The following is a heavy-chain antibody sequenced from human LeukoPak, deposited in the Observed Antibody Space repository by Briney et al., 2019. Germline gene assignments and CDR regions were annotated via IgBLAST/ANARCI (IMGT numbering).Heavy chain of an antibody. CDR2: IYPGDSDT. D-gene: IGHD2-15*01. J-gene: IGHJ4*02. Sequence: GESLKISCKGSGYSFITYWIGWVRQMPGKGLEWMGIIYPGDSDTRYSPSFQGQVTISADKSISTAYLQLSSLKASDTAMYYCARARYCSGGSCYAEYWGQGTLVTVSS. CDR1: GYSFITYW. CDR3: ARARYCSGGSCYAEY. V-gene: IGHV5-51*01.